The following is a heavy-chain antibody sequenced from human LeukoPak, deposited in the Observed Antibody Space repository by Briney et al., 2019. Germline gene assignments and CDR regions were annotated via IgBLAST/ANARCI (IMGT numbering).Heavy chain of an antibody. V-gene: IGHV4-34*01. J-gene: IGHJ3*02. CDR2: INHSGST. CDR3: ARVVAMTAVAHRNHPSAFDI. CDR1: GGSFSGYY. Sequence: SETLSLTCAVYGGSFSGYYWSWIRQPPGKGLEWIGEINHSGSTNYNPSLKSRVTISVDTSKNQFSLKLSSVTAADTAVYYCARVVAMTAVAHRNHPSAFDIRGQGTMVTVSS. D-gene: IGHD3-22*01.